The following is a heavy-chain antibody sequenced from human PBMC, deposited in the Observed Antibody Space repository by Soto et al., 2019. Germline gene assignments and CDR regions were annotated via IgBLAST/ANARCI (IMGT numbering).Heavy chain of an antibody. J-gene: IGHJ6*02. CDR2: IWYDGSNK. D-gene: IGHD6-13*01. CDR3: ARDGQQPAPYSLDV. V-gene: IGHV3-33*01. CDR1: GFTFRNHA. Sequence: QVQLVESGGGVVQPGTSLRLSCTTSGFTFRNHAMHWVRQAPGKGLEWVAQIWYDGSNKYYEDSVKGRFTISRDNSRNMVYVQMNSLRVEDTAVYYCARDGQQPAPYSLDVWGQGTSVTVSS.